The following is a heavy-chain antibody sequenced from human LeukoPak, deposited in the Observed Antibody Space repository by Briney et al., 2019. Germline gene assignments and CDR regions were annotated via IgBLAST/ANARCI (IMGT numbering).Heavy chain of an antibody. CDR2: MNPNTGNT. Sequence: RASVKVSCKASGYTFTSYDINWVRQATGQGLEWMGWMNPNTGNTGYAQKFQGRVTMTRNTSISTAYMELSSLRSEDTAVYYCAKRGYGYGDFDYWGQGTLVTVSS. J-gene: IGHJ4*02. V-gene: IGHV1-8*01. CDR1: GYTFTSYD. CDR3: AKRGYGYGDFDY. D-gene: IGHD5-18*01.